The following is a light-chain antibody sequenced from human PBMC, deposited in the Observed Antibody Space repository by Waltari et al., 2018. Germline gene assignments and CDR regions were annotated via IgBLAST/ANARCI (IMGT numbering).Light chain of an antibody. J-gene: IGKJ3*01. CDR2: RTP. Sequence: DIQVTQSPSTLSASVGDRVTITCRASQRIRNQLAWYQQRPGKAPRFLIHRTPTLEGGVPSRFSGSGSGTDFTLTISSLQPDDFATYYCQQYYTYPFTFGPGTKVDLQ. CDR3: QQYYTYPFT. CDR1: QRIRNQ. V-gene: IGKV1-5*03.